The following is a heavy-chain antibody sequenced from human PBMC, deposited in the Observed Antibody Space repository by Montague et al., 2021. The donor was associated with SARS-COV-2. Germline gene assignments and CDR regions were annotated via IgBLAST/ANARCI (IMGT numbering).Heavy chain of an antibody. CDR3: ARYTSRMYGSFDY. V-gene: IGHV2-5*02. CDR2: IYWDDDK. D-gene: IGHD3-16*02. Sequence: PALVKPTQTLTLTCTVSGFSLNTNGMGVGWIRQPPGEAPAWLALIYWDDDKRYSPSLKTRLTITKDTSRNQVVLTMTNVDPVDTGTYFCARYTSRMYGSFDYWGQGALVSVSS. CDR1: GFSLNTNGMG. J-gene: IGHJ4*02.